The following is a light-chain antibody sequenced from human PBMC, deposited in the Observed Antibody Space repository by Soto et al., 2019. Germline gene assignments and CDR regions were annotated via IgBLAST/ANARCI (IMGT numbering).Light chain of an antibody. CDR2: GAS. V-gene: IGKV3-15*01. CDR3: LHYKDWPRWT. CDR1: QSVSSR. Sequence: EIVMTQSPATLSVSPGERVTLSCRASQSVSSRLAWYHQKPGQSPRLLIYGASTRATGIPARFSGSGSGTEFTLTIDSLQSEDFAVYYCLHYKDWPRWTFGQGTKVDIK. J-gene: IGKJ1*01.